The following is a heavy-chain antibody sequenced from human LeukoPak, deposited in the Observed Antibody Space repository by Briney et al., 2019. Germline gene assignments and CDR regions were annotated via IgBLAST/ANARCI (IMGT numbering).Heavy chain of an antibody. CDR3: AKVKGYGDYLYYFDY. V-gene: IGHV3-23*01. D-gene: IGHD4-17*01. J-gene: IGHJ4*02. CDR2: ISGSGGST. Sequence: PGGSLRLSRAASGFTFSSYAMSWVRQAPGKGLEWVSAISGSGGSTYYADSVKGRLTISRDNSKNTLYLQMNSLRAEDTAVYYCAKVKGYGDYLYYFDYWGQGTLVTVSS. CDR1: GFTFSSYA.